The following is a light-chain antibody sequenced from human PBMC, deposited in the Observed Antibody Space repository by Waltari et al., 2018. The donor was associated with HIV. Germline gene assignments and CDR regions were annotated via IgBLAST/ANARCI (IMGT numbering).Light chain of an antibody. CDR1: PPHIGTDYD. CDR2: LNV. Sequence: QSVLTQPPSVSGAPGQRVTIPCTRIPPHIGTDYDAHWYQQLPATAPKLLIFLNVRRPPGVADRFSGSKSGSSASLAITGLQADDEATYYCQSYDTSLSGWGIFGGGTKVTVL. J-gene: IGLJ2*01. CDR3: QSYDTSLSGWGI. V-gene: IGLV1-40*01.